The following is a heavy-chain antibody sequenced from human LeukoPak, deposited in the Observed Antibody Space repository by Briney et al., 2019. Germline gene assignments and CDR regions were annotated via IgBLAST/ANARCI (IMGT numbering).Heavy chain of an antibody. Sequence: ASVKVSCKASGYTFTTYAMNWVRQAPGQGLEWMGGIIPIFGTANYAQKFQGRVTITADKSTSTAYMELSSLRSEDTAVYYCARALTGSIVGATDGDYWGQGTLVTVSS. V-gene: IGHV1-69*06. CDR3: ARALTGSIVGATDGDY. CDR1: GYTFTTYA. CDR2: IIPIFGTA. D-gene: IGHD1-26*01. J-gene: IGHJ4*02.